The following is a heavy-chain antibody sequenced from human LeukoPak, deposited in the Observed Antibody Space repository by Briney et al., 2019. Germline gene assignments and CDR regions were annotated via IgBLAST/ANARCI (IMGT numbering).Heavy chain of an antibody. J-gene: IGHJ6*03. Sequence: ASVKVSCKASGYTFTSYGISWVRQAPGQGLEWMGWISAYNGNTNYAQKLKGRVTMTRNTSISTASLKLSSPRSEDTAVYYCARTGYSSSWSPLYYYYYYMDGWGKGTTVTVPS. V-gene: IGHV1-18*01. CDR1: GYTFTSYG. D-gene: IGHD6-13*01. CDR2: ISAYNGNT. CDR3: ARTGYSSSWSPLYYYYYYMDG.